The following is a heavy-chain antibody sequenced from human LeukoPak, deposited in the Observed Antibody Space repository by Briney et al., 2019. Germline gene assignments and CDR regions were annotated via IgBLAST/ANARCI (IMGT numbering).Heavy chain of an antibody. V-gene: IGHV4-4*07. CDR1: GGSISSYY. D-gene: IGHD3-22*01. CDR2: IYTSGST. Sequence: SETLSLTCTVSGGSISSYYWSWIRQPAGKGLEWIGRIYTSGSTNYNPSLKSRVTMSVDTSKNQFSLKLSSVTAADTAVYYCARGGHYYDPLDAFDVWGQGTMVTVSS. J-gene: IGHJ3*01. CDR3: ARGGHYYDPLDAFDV.